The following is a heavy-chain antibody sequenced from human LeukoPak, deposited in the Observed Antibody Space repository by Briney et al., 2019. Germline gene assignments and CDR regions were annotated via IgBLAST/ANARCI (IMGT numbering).Heavy chain of an antibody. D-gene: IGHD1-1*01. CDR3: AKERGTTGTPHADALDI. CDR2: IIPMFDTA. Sequence: ASVKVSCKASGGTFSSYEISWGRQAPGQGLEWMGGIIPMFDTANYAQKFQDRVTITADESTSTAYMELSSLRSEDTAVYYCAKERGTTGTPHADALDIWGQGTMVTVSS. V-gene: IGHV1-69*13. CDR1: GGTFSSYE. J-gene: IGHJ3*02.